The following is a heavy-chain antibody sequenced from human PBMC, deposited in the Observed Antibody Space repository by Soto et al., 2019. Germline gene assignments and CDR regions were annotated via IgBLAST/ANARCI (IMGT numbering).Heavy chain of an antibody. V-gene: IGHV1-69*13. CDR2: IIPIFGTA. Sequence: SVKVPCKASAGTFSRYAIILVRQAPGQGLEWMGGIIPIFGTANYAQKFQGRVTMTADESTSTDDRELSSLGSEDTAVYYCAAYYYGSGSRYYYYGMDLCGQGTTVTVSS. CDR3: AAYYYGSGSRYYYYGMDL. CDR1: AGTFSRYA. J-gene: IGHJ6*02. D-gene: IGHD3-10*01.